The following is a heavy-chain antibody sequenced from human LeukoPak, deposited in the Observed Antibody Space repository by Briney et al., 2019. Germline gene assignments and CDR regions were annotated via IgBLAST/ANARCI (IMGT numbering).Heavy chain of an antibody. V-gene: IGHV3-30*18. CDR2: ISYDGSNK. J-gene: IGHJ5*02. CDR1: GFTFSNYG. D-gene: IGHD1-1*01. Sequence: AGSLRLSCTASGFTFSNYGMHWVRQAPGKGLEWVAVISYDGSNKYYADSVKGRFTISRDNSKNTLHLQMNSLRAEDTAVYYCAKGWRMSDPWGQGTLVTVSS. CDR3: AKGWRMSDP.